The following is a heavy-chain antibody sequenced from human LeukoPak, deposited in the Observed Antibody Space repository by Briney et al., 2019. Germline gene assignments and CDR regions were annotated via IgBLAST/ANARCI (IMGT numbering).Heavy chain of an antibody. CDR2: IYYSGST. J-gene: IGHJ2*01. Sequence: KTSETLSLTCTVSGGSISSSSYYWGWIRQPPGKGLEWIGGIYYSGSTYYNPSLKSRVTISVDTSKNQFSLKLSSVTAADTAVYYCARVYYSSSYDYWYFDLWGRGTLVTVSS. CDR1: GGSISSSSYY. CDR3: ARVYYSSSYDYWYFDL. V-gene: IGHV4-39*07. D-gene: IGHD6-13*01.